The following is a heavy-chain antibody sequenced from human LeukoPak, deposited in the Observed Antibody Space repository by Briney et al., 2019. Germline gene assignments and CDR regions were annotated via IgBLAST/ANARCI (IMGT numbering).Heavy chain of an antibody. Sequence: VASVKASCKTSGVTFSDYALNWVRQATGQGLEWMGWMNPNSGNTGYAQKFQGRVTITRNTSISTAYMELSSLRSEDTAVYYCARGRVNSNYVSRERPWSPPAYWGQGTLVTVSS. V-gene: IGHV1-8*01. CDR3: ARGRVNSNYVSRERPWSPPAY. CDR2: MNPNSGNT. D-gene: IGHD4-11*01. J-gene: IGHJ4*02. CDR1: GVTFSDYA.